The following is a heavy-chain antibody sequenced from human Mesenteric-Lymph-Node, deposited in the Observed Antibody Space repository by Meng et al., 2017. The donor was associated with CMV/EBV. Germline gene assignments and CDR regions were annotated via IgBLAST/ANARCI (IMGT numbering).Heavy chain of an antibody. V-gene: IGHV1-18*01. D-gene: IGHD2-2*02. CDR2: ISAYNGNT. J-gene: IGHJ6*02. CDR3: ARDELVVPAAIRDYYYGMDV. CDR1: GGTFSSYT. Sequence: ASVKASCKASGGTFSSYTISWVRQAPGQGLEWMGWISAYNGNTNYAQKLQGRVTMTTDTSTSTAYMELRSLRSDDTAVYYCARDELVVPAAIRDYYYGMDVWGQGTTVTVSS.